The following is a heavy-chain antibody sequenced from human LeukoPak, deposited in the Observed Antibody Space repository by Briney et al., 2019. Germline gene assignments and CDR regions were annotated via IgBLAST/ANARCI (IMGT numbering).Heavy chain of an antibody. D-gene: IGHD2-21*01. Sequence: SETLSLTCTVSGGSISSYYWSWIRQPPGKGLEWIGYIYYSGSTNYNPSLKSRVTISVDTSKNQFSLKLSSVTAADTAVYYCARMSDCGGDCYSVGIDYWGRGTLVTVSS. J-gene: IGHJ4*02. CDR2: IYYSGST. CDR1: GGSISSYY. V-gene: IGHV4-59*08. CDR3: ARMSDCGGDCYSVGIDY.